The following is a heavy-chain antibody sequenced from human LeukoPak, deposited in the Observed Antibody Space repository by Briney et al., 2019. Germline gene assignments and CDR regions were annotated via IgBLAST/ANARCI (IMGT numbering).Heavy chain of an antibody. V-gene: IGHV3-23*01. Sequence: GGSLRLSCAASGFTFSSYAMSWVRQAPGKGLEWVSAISGSGGSTYYADSVKGRFTISRDNSKNTLYLQMNSLRAEDTAVYYCAKPRVVVAASGNSPFDYWGQGTLVTVSS. D-gene: IGHD2-15*01. J-gene: IGHJ4*02. CDR2: ISGSGGST. CDR1: GFTFSSYA. CDR3: AKPRVVVAASGNSPFDY.